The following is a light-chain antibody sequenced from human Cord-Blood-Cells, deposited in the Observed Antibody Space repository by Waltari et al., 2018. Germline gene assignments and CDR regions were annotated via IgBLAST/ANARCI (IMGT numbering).Light chain of an antibody. CDR1: QSISSW. CDR2: KAS. V-gene: IGKV1-5*03. J-gene: IGKJ3*01. Sequence: DIQMIQSPSTLSASVGDRVTITCRASQSISSWLAWYQQKPGKAPKLLIYKASSLESGVPSRFSGSGSGTEFTLTISSLQPDDFATYYCQQYNSYLTFGPGTKVDIK. CDR3: QQYNSYLT.